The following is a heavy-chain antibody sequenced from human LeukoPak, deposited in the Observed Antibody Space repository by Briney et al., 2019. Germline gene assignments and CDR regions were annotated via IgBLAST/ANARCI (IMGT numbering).Heavy chain of an antibody. CDR2: INPNSGGT. J-gene: IGHJ4*02. Sequence: ASVKVSCKASGNTFTAYYIHWVRQAPGQGLEWMGWINPNSGGTNYAQKFQGRVTMTRDTSISTAYMELSRLRSDDTAVYYCARWGYDILTGYYNRRKPRYYFDYWGQGTLVTVSS. V-gene: IGHV1-2*02. CDR3: ARWGYDILTGYYNRRKPRYYFDY. D-gene: IGHD3-9*01. CDR1: GNTFTAYY.